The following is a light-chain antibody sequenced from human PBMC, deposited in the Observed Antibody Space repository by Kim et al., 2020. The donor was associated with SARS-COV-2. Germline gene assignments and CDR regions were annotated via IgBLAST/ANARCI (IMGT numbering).Light chain of an antibody. CDR3: QQHHYWRA. J-gene: IGKJ5*01. V-gene: IGKV3-15*01. CDR1: QSIRSY. CDR2: GAS. Sequence: SAAPGERATTSRRARQSIRSYVWWYQQKPGEAPSVLIYGASTRAAGTPARFSGSGSGTEFPLTISSLQSDDFATYYCQQHHYWRAFGQGTRLEIK.